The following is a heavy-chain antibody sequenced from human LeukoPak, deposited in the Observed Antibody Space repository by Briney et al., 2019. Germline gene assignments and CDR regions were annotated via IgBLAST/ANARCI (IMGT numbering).Heavy chain of an antibody. J-gene: IGHJ4*01. CDR1: GGTFSSYT. CDR2: TIPILGIA. CDR3: ARVPTGFFWSGQI. V-gene: IGHV1-69*02. D-gene: IGHD3-3*01. Sequence: SVKVSCKASGGTFSSYTISWVRQAPGQGLEWMGRTIPILGIANYAQKFQGRVTITADKSTSTAYMELSSLRSEDTAVYYCARVPTGFFWSGQIWGQEPWSPSPQ.